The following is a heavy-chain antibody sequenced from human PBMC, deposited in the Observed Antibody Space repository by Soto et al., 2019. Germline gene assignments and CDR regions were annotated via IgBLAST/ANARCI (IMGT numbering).Heavy chain of an antibody. V-gene: IGHV3-21*06. CDR3: AGYGYYNHSSAYSGY. J-gene: IGHJ4*02. D-gene: IGHD3-22*01. CDR1: GFNFSTYS. CDR2: ISSSATYI. Sequence: EVQLVESGGGLVKPGGSLRLSCAASGFNFSTYSLNWVRQAPGKGLEWVSSISSSATYIDYADSVKGRFTISRDNAKSSLYLQMNSVRAADTGVYYCAGYGYYNHSSAYSGYWGQGTPVT.